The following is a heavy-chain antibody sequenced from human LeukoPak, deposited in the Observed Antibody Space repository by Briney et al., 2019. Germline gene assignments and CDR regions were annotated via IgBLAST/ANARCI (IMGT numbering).Heavy chain of an antibody. D-gene: IGHD3-10*01. CDR1: GGTFSSYA. CDR3: ASGGYGSGSYYSDY. CDR2: IIPIFGTA. Sequence: ASVKVSCKASGGTFSSYAISWVRQAPGQGLEWMGGIIPIFGTANYAQKFQGRVTITTDESTSTAYMELSSLRSEDTVVYYCASGGYGSGSYYSDYWGQGTLVTVSS. J-gene: IGHJ4*02. V-gene: IGHV1-69*05.